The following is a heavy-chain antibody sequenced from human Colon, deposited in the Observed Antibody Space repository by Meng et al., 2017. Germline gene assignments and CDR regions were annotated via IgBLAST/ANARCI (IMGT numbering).Heavy chain of an antibody. CDR2: INSDGSST. D-gene: IGHD6-19*01. CDR3: ARVKQWLAEEYYFDY. Sequence: GESLKISCEVSGLTFSNYWMVWVRQAPGKGLVWVSRINSDGSSTSYADSVKGRFTISRDNAKNTLYLQMNSLRAEDTAVYYCARVKQWLAEEYYFDYWGQGTLVTVSS. J-gene: IGHJ4*02. CDR1: GLTFSNYW. V-gene: IGHV3-74*01.